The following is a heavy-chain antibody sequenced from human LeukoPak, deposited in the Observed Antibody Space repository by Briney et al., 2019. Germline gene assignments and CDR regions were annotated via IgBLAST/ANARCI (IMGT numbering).Heavy chain of an antibody. V-gene: IGHV4-38-2*02. J-gene: IGHJ4*02. CDR1: GYSIGSGYY. Sequence: SETLSLTCTVSGYSIGSGYYWGWIRRSPEKGLEWIGSIYHSGSTYYNPSLKSRVTISVDTSKNQFSLRLSSVTATDTAVYYCARVYYDSSGTYYFDYWGQGTLVTVSS. D-gene: IGHD3-22*01. CDR2: IYHSGST. CDR3: ARVYYDSSGTYYFDY.